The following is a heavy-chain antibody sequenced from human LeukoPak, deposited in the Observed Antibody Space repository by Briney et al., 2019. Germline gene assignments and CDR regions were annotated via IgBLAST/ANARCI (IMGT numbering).Heavy chain of an antibody. J-gene: IGHJ4*02. CDR1: GFTFSDYY. V-gene: IGHV3-11*04. CDR2: ISSSGSTT. D-gene: IGHD2-15*01. CDR3: ARARASGRSGFDY. Sequence: PGGSLRLSCAASGFTFSDYYMSWIRQAPGKGLEWVSYISSSGSTTYYADSVKGRFTISRDNAKNSLYLQMNSLRDEDTAVYYCARARASGRSGFDYWGQGTLVTVSS.